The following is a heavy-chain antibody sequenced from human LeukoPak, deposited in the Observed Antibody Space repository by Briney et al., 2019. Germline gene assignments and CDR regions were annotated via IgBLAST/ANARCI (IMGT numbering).Heavy chain of an antibody. CDR3: ARAPLAVAGTLNY. Sequence: PGGSLRLSCAASGFTFSSYWMSWVRQAPGKGLEWVSSISSSSSYIYYADSVKGRFTISRDNAKNSLYLQMNSLRAEDTAVYYCARAPLAVAGTLNYWGQGTLVTVSS. D-gene: IGHD6-19*01. CDR1: GFTFSSYW. CDR2: ISSSSSYI. V-gene: IGHV3-21*01. J-gene: IGHJ4*02.